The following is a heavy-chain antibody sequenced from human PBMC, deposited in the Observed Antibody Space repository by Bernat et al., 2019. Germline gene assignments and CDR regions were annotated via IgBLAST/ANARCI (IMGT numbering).Heavy chain of an antibody. CDR3: AKDPPVRYFDWSPWFDP. Sequence: EVQLLESGGGLVQPGGSLRLSCAASGFTFSSYAMSWVRQAPGKGLEWVSAISGSGGSTYYADSVKGRFTISRDNSKNTLYLQMNSLRAEDTAVYYCAKDPPVRYFDWSPWFDPWGQGTLVTVSS. CDR1: GFTFSSYA. J-gene: IGHJ5*02. V-gene: IGHV3-23*01. D-gene: IGHD3-9*01. CDR2: ISGSGGST.